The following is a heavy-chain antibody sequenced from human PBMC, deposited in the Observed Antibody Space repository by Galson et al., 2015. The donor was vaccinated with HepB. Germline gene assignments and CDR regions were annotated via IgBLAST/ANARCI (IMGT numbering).Heavy chain of an antibody. CDR3: ARGYSGSYYTYYYYYYMDV. V-gene: IGHV1-69*13. Sequence: SVKVSCKASGGTFSSYAISWVRQAPGQGLEWMGGIIPIFGTANYAQKFQGRVTITADESTSTAYMELSSLRSEDTAVYYCARGYSGSYYTYYYYYYMDVWGKGTTVTISS. J-gene: IGHJ6*03. D-gene: IGHD1-26*01. CDR2: IIPIFGTA. CDR1: GGTFSSYA.